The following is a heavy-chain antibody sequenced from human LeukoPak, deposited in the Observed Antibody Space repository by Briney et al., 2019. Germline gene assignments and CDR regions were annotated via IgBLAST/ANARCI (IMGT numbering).Heavy chain of an antibody. J-gene: IGHJ6*03. D-gene: IGHD4-17*01. Sequence: SETLSLTCTVSGGSISSHYWSWIRQPPGKGLEWIGYIYYSGSTNYNPSLKSRVTISVDTSKNQFSLKLSSVTAADTAVYYCAHTVSYYYYYMDVWGRGTTVTVSS. CDR1: GGSISSHY. V-gene: IGHV4-59*11. CDR2: IYYSGST. CDR3: AHTVSYYYYYMDV.